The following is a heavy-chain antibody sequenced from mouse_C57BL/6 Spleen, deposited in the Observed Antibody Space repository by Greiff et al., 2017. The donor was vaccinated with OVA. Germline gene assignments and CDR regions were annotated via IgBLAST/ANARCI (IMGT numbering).Heavy chain of an antibody. V-gene: IGHV1-22*01. CDR3: ARDDYDAMDY. J-gene: IGHJ4*01. CDR1: GYTFTDYN. CDR2: INPNNGGT. Sequence: EVQLQQSGPELVKPGASVKMSCTASGYTFTDYNMHWVKQSHGKSLAWIGYINPNNGGTSYNQKFKGKATLTVYKSSSTASMELRSLTSEVSAVYYCARDDYDAMDYWGQGTSVTVSS.